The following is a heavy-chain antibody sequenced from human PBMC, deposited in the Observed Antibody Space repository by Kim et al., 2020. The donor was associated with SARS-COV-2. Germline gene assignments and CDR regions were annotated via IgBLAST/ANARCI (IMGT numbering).Heavy chain of an antibody. CDR3: AKMAVMYGSNYFYYYCM. Sequence: GGSLRLSCVGSGFTFDNYAMSWVRQAPGKGLEWVSVVRGVGVNKFYAASARGRFTISRDNSKNILYLQMNSLRDEDTALYYCAKMAVMYGSNYFYYYCM. V-gene: IGHV3-23*01. CDR2: VRGVGVNK. D-gene: IGHD2-8*02. CDR1: GFTFDNYA. J-gene: IGHJ6*01.